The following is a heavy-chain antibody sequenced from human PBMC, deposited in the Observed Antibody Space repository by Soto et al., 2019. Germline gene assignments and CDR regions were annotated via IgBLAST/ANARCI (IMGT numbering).Heavy chain of an antibody. CDR1: GGSISSYY. Sequence: SETLSLTCTVSGGSISSYYWSWHRRPPGKGLEWIGYIYYSGSTNYNPSLKSRVTISVDNSKNTLSLQLNSLGAEDTAVYYCSRGIKGGLDAWGPGTLVTVSS. D-gene: IGHD2-21*01. CDR2: IYYSGST. J-gene: IGHJ5*02. CDR3: SRGIKGGLDA. V-gene: IGHV4-59*01.